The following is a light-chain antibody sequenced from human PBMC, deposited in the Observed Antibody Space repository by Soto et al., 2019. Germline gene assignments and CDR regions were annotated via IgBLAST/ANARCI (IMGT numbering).Light chain of an antibody. CDR2: NVS. Sequence: QSALTQPASVSGSPGQSITISCTGTSSDIGAHTYVSWFQQHPGKVPKVIIYNVSTRPSGISDRFSGSKSGNTAFLTISGLQAEDEADYYCSSYAGGFVVFGGGTKLTVL. V-gene: IGLV2-14*01. CDR3: SSYAGGFVV. J-gene: IGLJ2*01. CDR1: SSDIGAHTY.